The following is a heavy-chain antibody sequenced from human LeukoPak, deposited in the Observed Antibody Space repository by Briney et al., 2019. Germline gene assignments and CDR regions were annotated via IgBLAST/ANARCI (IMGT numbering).Heavy chain of an antibody. CDR3: AREELVRYYFDY. Sequence: ASVKVSCKASGYTFTSYGISWVRQAPGQGLEWTGWISAYNGNTNYAQKLQGRVTMTTDTSTSTAYMELRSLRSDDTAVYYCAREELVRYYFDYWGQGTLVTVSS. CDR1: GYTFTSYG. D-gene: IGHD6-6*01. J-gene: IGHJ4*02. CDR2: ISAYNGNT. V-gene: IGHV1-18*01.